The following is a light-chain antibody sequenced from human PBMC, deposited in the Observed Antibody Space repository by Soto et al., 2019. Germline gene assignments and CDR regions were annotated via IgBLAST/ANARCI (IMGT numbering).Light chain of an antibody. CDR1: SSDVGGYNY. CDR2: DVS. V-gene: IGLV2-14*01. CDR3: SSYTTSSTLVE. J-gene: IGLJ2*01. Sequence: QSALTQPASVSGSPGQSITISCTGTSSDVGGYNYVSWYQQHPGKAPKLMIYDVSNRPSGVSNRFSGSKSGNTASLTISGLQAEDEADYYCSSYTTSSTLVEFGGGTQVTVL.